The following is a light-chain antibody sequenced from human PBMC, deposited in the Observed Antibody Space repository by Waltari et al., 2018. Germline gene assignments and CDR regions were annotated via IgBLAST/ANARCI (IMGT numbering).Light chain of an antibody. J-gene: IGKJ1*01. V-gene: IGKV3-20*01. CDR3: QHYVNLPAT. CDR1: QLVGSA. CDR2: DAS. Sequence: EIVLTQSPGTMSLSPGDRATLSCRASQLVGSALAWYQQKPGQAPRLLIYDASSRATGTPGRFSGSGSGTDFSLAISSLEPEDFAVYYCQHYVNLPATFGQGTKVEIK.